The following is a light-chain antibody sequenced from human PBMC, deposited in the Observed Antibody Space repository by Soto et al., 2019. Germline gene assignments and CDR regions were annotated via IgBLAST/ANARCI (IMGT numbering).Light chain of an antibody. J-gene: IGKJ1*01. CDR3: QQSFSGRT. CDR2: AAS. Sequence: DIQVTQSASSLSASIGDRVTITCRASQSISNYLNWYQQKPGTAPKLLMYAASTLQSGVPSRFSGSGSGTDFTLTISSLQPEDFATYYCQQSFSGRTFGQGTKVDIK. CDR1: QSISNY. V-gene: IGKV1-39*01.